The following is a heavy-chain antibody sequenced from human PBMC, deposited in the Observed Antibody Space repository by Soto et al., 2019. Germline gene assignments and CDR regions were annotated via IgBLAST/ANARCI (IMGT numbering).Heavy chain of an antibody. V-gene: IGHV3-33*01. D-gene: IGHD3-3*01. Sequence: QVQLVESGGGVVQPGRSLRLSCAASGFTFSSYGMHWVRQAPGKGLEWVAVIWYDGSNKYYADSVKGRFTISRDNSKNTLYLQMNSLRAEDTAVYYCARDSYYDLWSGYGHYYYYYMDVWGKGTTVTVSS. CDR2: IWYDGSNK. CDR3: ARDSYYDLWSGYGHYYYYYMDV. J-gene: IGHJ6*03. CDR1: GFTFSSYG.